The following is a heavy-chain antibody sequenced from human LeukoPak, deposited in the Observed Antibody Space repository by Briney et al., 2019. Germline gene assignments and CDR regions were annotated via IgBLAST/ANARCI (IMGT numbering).Heavy chain of an antibody. Sequence: GGSLRLSCAASGFIVSSNFMYWVRQAPGKGLEWVSVLYSGGTTYYADSVKGRFTISRDNSKNTLYLQMNSLRAEDTAVYYCARARVPIVVVPAASRSLFDPWGQGTLVTVSS. CDR3: ARARVPIVVVPAASRSLFDP. V-gene: IGHV3-53*05. CDR1: GFIVSSNF. J-gene: IGHJ5*02. CDR2: LYSGGTT. D-gene: IGHD2-2*01.